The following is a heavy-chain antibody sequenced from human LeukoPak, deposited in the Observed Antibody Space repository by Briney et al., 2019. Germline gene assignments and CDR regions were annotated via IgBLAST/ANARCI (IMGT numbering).Heavy chain of an antibody. J-gene: IGHJ4*02. Sequence: SVKVPCKASGGTFSSYAISWVRQAPGQGLEWMGGIIPIFGTANYAQKFQGRVTITADESTSTAYMELSSLRSEDTAVYYCASPRRAYSGHYFDYWGQGTLVTVSS. CDR1: GGTFSSYA. CDR3: ASPRRAYSGHYFDY. V-gene: IGHV1-69*13. CDR2: IIPIFGTA. D-gene: IGHD2-15*01.